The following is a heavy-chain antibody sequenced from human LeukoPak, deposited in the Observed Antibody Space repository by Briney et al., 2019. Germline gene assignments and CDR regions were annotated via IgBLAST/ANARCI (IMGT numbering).Heavy chain of an antibody. Sequence: SETLSLTCAVSGYSISSGYYWGWIRQPPGKGLEWIGSIYHSGSTYYNPSLKSRVTISVDTSKNQFSLKLSSVTAADTAVYYCARGRQPYYYYMDVWGKGTTVTVSS. J-gene: IGHJ6*03. CDR3: ARGRQPYYYYMDV. CDR2: IYHSGST. CDR1: GYSISSGYY. V-gene: IGHV4-38-2*01.